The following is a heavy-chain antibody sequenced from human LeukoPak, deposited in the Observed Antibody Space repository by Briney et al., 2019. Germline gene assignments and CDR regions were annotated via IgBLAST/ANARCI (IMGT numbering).Heavy chain of an antibody. CDR2: IIPIFGTA. Sequence: GASVKVSCKASGGTFSSYAISWVRQAPGQGLEWMGGIIPIFGTANYAQKFQGRVTITADKSTSTAYMELKSLRSDDTAVYYCARGGHRRYYYTSGSAFDPWGQGTLVTVSS. D-gene: IGHD3-10*01. V-gene: IGHV1-69*06. J-gene: IGHJ5*02. CDR3: ARGGHRRYYYTSGSAFDP. CDR1: GGTFSSYA.